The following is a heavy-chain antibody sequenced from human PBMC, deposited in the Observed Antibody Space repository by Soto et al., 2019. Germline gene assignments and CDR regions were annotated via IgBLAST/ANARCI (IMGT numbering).Heavy chain of an antibody. Sequence: GASVKVSCKASGYTFTGNSLHWVRQAPGQGLEWMGLINPNGGSTSYAQKFQGRVTMTRDTSTSTVYMELSSLRSEDTAVYYCAREHIVVVTAIVPLDYWGQGTLVTVSS. CDR3: AREHIVVVTAIVPLDY. V-gene: IGHV1-46*01. J-gene: IGHJ4*02. CDR2: INPNGGST. CDR1: GYTFTGNS. D-gene: IGHD2-21*02.